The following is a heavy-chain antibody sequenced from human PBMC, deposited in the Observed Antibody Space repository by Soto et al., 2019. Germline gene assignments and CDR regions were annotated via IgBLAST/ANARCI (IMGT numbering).Heavy chain of an antibody. D-gene: IGHD2-8*01. CDR3: AREGLMGNYGMDV. V-gene: IGHV4-30-2*01. Sequence: SETLSLTCAVSGGSISSGGYSWSWIRQPPGKGLEWIGYIYHSGSTYYNPSLKSRVTISVDRSKNQFSLKLSSVTAADTAVYYCAREGLMGNYGMDVWGQGTTVTVSS. CDR1: GGSISSGGYS. CDR2: IYHSGST. J-gene: IGHJ6*02.